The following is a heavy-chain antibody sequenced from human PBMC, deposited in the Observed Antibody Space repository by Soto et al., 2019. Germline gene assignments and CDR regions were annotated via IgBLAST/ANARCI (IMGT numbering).Heavy chain of an antibody. CDR1: GFTFNIYA. V-gene: IGHV3-23*01. CDR2: TGATGRTT. D-gene: IGHD1-20*01. J-gene: IGHJ4*02. CDR3: ATVHNTSRSFDY. Sequence: GGSLRLSCAASGFTFNIYAMTWVRQAPGKGLEWVSTTGATGRTTYYSDSVKGRFTVSRDNSKNTLDLQMSNLRAEDTAVYYCATVHNTSRSFDYWGQGTLVTVPS.